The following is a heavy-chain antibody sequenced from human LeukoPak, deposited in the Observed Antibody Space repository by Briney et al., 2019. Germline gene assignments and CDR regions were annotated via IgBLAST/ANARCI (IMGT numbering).Heavy chain of an antibody. CDR2: VFHSGTP. CDR3: VVSNDSFDY. V-gene: IGHV4-38-2*01. CDR1: NYSINNGYY. Sequence: SETLSLNCAVSNYSINNGYYWGCIRQPPGKGLDWIGSVFHSGTPFYSPSFRSRLTISLDTSNNQFSLKLTSVTAADAAVYYCVVSNDSFDYWGQGILVTVSS. J-gene: IGHJ4*02. D-gene: IGHD2-21*01.